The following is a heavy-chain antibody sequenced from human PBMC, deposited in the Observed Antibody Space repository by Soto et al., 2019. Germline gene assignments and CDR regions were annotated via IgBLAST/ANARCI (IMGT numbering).Heavy chain of an antibody. J-gene: IGHJ6*02. Sequence: QVQLVQSGAEVKKSGASVKVSCKASGYTFSDYFIQWLRQAPGQGLEWVAWINPKTAATNYAKKFQDRVSLTSDTAFSTAYLELTRLRPDDTAVYSCARIKWGLDYYSGMDVWGQGTAVTGSS. V-gene: IGHV1-2*02. CDR3: ARIKWGLDYYSGMDV. CDR1: GYTFSDYF. CDR2: INPKTAAT. D-gene: IGHD1-26*01.